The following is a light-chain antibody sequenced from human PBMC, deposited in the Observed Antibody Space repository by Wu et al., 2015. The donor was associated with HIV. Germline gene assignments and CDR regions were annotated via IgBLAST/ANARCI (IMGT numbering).Light chain of an antibody. CDR1: ESVVDSY. CDR2: QAS. J-gene: IGKJ5*01. CDR3: QQYGSYPIT. V-gene: IGKV3-20*01. Sequence: EILLTQSPATLTVSPGERAIFSCKANESVVDSYVAWYQQRPGQSPKVLISQASTRAADTPKRFSGSGSGTDFSLTISGVDPGDFAIYFCQQYGSYPITFGPGTRLEVK.